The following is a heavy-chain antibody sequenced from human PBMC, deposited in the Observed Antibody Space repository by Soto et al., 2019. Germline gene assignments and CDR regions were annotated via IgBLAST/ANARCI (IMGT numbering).Heavy chain of an antibody. CDR3: ARGPLDIVVVVAAKPFDY. D-gene: IGHD2-15*01. V-gene: IGHV4-34*01. Sequence: PSETLSLTCAVYGGSFSGYYWSWIRQPPGKGLEWIGEINHSGSTNYNPSLKSRVTISVDTSKNRFSLKLSSVTAADTAVYYCARGPLDIVVVVAAKPFDYWGQGTLVTVSS. CDR2: INHSGST. CDR1: GGSFSGYY. J-gene: IGHJ4*02.